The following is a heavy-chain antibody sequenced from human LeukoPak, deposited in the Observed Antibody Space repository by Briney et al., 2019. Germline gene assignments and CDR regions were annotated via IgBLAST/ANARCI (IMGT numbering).Heavy chain of an antibody. CDR3: ARTSGLVSYYYYGMDV. D-gene: IGHD6-6*01. CDR2: ISAYNGNT. J-gene: IGHJ6*02. CDR1: GGTFSSYA. Sequence: ASVKVSCKASGGTFSSYAISWVRQAPGQGLEWMGWISAYNGNTNYAQKLQGRVTMTTDTSTSTAYMEPRSLRSDDTAVYYCARTSGLVSYYYYGMDVWGQGTTVTVSS. V-gene: IGHV1-18*01.